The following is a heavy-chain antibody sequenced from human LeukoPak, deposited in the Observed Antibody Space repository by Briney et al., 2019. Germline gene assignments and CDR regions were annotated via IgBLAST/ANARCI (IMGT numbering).Heavy chain of an antibody. Sequence: ASVKVSCKASGYTFTSYDINWVRQATGQGLEWMGWMNPNSGNTGYAQKFQGRVTMTRNTSISTAYMELSSLRSEDTAVYYCARGPYGGIAAAEYTDYWGQGTLVTVPS. CDR2: MNPNSGNT. V-gene: IGHV1-8*01. CDR3: ARGPYGGIAAAEYTDY. CDR1: GYTFTSYD. D-gene: IGHD6-13*01. J-gene: IGHJ4*02.